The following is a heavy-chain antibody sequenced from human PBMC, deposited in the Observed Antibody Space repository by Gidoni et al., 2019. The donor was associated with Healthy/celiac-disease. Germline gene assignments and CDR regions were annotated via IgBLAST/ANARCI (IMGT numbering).Heavy chain of an antibody. CDR3: ARNYGSFDY. CDR2: IFANDEK. CDR1: GFSLSNARMG. Sequence: QVTLKASGPVLVTPTETLQLTCTVSGFSLSNARMGVSWIRQPPGKALAWLAHIFANDEKAYSTSLKSRLTISKDTYKSQVVLTMTNMDPVDTATYYCARNYGSFDYWGQGTLVTVSS. D-gene: IGHD3-10*01. V-gene: IGHV2-26*01. J-gene: IGHJ4*02.